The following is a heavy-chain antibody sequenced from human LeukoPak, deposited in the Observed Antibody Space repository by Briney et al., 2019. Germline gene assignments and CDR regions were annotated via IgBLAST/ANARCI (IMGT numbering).Heavy chain of an antibody. Sequence: PGGSLRLSCAASGFTSSSYWMSWVRQAPGKGLEWVANIRQDGSEKYYVDSVKGRFTISRDNAKNSLYLQMNSLRAEDTAVYYCARDFTVTTNYYFDYWGQGTLVTVSS. V-gene: IGHV3-7*01. CDR1: GFTSSSYW. CDR3: ARDFTVTTNYYFDY. J-gene: IGHJ4*02. D-gene: IGHD4-17*01. CDR2: IRQDGSEK.